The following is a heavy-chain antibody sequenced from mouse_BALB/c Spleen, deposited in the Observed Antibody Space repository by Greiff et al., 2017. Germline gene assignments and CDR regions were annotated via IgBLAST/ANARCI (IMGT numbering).Heavy chain of an antibody. CDR2: IYPGDGDT. CDR1: GYAFSSYW. Sequence: QVHVKQSGAELVRPGSSVKISCKASGYAFSSYWMNWVKQRPGQGLEWIGQIYPGDGDTNYNGKFKGKATLTADKSSSTAYMQLSSLTSEDSAVYFCARRGPYYYGSSYHAMDYWGQGTSVTVSS. V-gene: IGHV1-80*01. CDR3: ARRGPYYYGSSYHAMDY. D-gene: IGHD1-1*01. J-gene: IGHJ4*01.